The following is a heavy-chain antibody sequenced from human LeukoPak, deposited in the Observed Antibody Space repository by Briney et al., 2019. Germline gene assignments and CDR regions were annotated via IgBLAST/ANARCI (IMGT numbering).Heavy chain of an antibody. D-gene: IGHD1-26*01. V-gene: IGHV4-61*02. CDR3: AREKLLAYDY. Sequence: SQTLSLTCTVSGGSISSGSYYWSWIRQPAGKGLEWIGRIYTSGSTNYNPSLKSRVTISVDTSKNQFSLKLSSVIAADTAVYYCAREKLLAYDYWGQGTLVTVSS. J-gene: IGHJ4*02. CDR2: IYTSGST. CDR1: GGSISSGSYY.